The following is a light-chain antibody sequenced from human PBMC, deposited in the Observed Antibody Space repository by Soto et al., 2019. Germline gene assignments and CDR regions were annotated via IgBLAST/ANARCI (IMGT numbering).Light chain of an antibody. CDR1: QSVSSD. V-gene: IGKV3-11*01. CDR2: DAS. Sequence: EIVLTQSPGTLSLSLGERATLSCRASQSVSSDLAWYQQKPGQAPRLLIFDASNRAAGIPARFSGSGSETDFSLTISSLESEDFAVYYCLQRSNWPWTFGQGTKVDIK. J-gene: IGKJ1*01. CDR3: LQRSNWPWT.